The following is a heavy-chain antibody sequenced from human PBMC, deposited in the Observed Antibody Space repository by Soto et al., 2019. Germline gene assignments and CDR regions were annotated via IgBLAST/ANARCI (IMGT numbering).Heavy chain of an antibody. CDR3: AKDIRYYDSSGYYSSAFDI. CDR1: VFTFDDYA. J-gene: IGHJ3*02. D-gene: IGHD3-22*01. Sequence: LRLSCAASVFTFDDYAMHWVRQAPGKGLEWVSLISWDGGSTYYADSVKGRFTISRDNSKNSLYLQMNSLRAEDTALYYYAKDIRYYDSSGYYSSAFDIWGQGTMVTVSS. CDR2: ISWDGGST. V-gene: IGHV3-43D*04.